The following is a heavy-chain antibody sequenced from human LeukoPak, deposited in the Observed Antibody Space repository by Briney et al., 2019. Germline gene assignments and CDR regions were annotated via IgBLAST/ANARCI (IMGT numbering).Heavy chain of an antibody. D-gene: IGHD3-3*01. CDR1: GGSISSFF. V-gene: IGHV4-59*12. CDR3: ARDSYYDFWSGYVNWFDP. Sequence: SETLSLTCTVSGGSISSFFWSWIRQSPGKGLEWIGSMHYSGDTKYNPSLRSRVSLSIDTSMQQFSLRLSSVTAADTAVYYCARDSYYDFWSGYVNWFDPWGQGTLVIVSP. CDR2: MHYSGDT. J-gene: IGHJ5*02.